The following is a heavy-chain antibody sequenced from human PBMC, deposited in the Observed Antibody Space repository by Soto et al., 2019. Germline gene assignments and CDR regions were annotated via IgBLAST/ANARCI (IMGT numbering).Heavy chain of an antibody. Sequence: VGSLRLWWAASGGTFSSYAMSWVRQAPGKGLEWVSAISGSGGSTYYADSVKGRFTISRDNSKNTLYLQMNSLRAEDTAVYYCAKDSSGWYRGLGGYWGQGTLVTVSS. CDR2: ISGSGGST. V-gene: IGHV3-23*01. J-gene: IGHJ4*02. D-gene: IGHD6-19*01. CDR3: AKDSSGWYRGLGGY. CDR1: GGTFSSYA.